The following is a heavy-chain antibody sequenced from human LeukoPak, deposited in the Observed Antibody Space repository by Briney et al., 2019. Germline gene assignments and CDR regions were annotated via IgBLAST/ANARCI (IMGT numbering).Heavy chain of an antibody. CDR1: GGSYSGYY. Sequence: SETLSLACAVYGGSYSGYYWSWIRQPPGKGLEWIGEINHSGSTNYNPSLKSRVTISVDTSKNQFSLKLSSVTAADTAVYYCARDLIAAAASYYFDYWGQGTLVTVSS. J-gene: IGHJ4*02. CDR3: ARDLIAAAASYYFDY. V-gene: IGHV4-34*01. D-gene: IGHD6-13*01. CDR2: INHSGST.